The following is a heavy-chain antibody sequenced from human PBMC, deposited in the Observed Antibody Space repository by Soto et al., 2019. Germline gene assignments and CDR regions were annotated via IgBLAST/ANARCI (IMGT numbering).Heavy chain of an antibody. V-gene: IGHV3-30*18. CDR2: ISVDGRND. Sequence: PGGSLRLSCEASGFTLSSSVMHWVRQAPGKRLEWLSVISVDGRNDLHAGAVKGRFTISRDISKNMVYLQMNDLRPDDTAMYFCAKEGHTSGRCGCFNIWGQVTMVTVSS. J-gene: IGHJ3*02. CDR1: GFTLSSSV. D-gene: IGHD6-19*01. CDR3: AKEGHTSGRCGCFNI.